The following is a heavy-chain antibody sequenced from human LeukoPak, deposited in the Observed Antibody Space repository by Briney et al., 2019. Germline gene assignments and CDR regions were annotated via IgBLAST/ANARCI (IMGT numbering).Heavy chain of an antibody. Sequence: SETLSLTCTVSGYSISSGYYWGWIRQPPGKGLEWIGSIYHSGSTYYNPSLKSRVTISVDTSKNQFSLKLSSVTAADTAVYYCARRGYFDSKGWFDPWGQGTLVTVSS. V-gene: IGHV4-38-2*02. J-gene: IGHJ5*02. CDR1: GYSISSGYY. D-gene: IGHD3-22*01. CDR2: IYHSGST. CDR3: ARRGYFDSKGWFDP.